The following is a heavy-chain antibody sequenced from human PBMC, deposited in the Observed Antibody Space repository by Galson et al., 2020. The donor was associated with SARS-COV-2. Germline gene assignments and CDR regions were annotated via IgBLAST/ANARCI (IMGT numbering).Heavy chain of an antibody. D-gene: IGHD6-13*01. Sequence: SVKVSCKASGGTFSSYAISWVRQAPGQGLEWMGGIIPILGIANYAQKFQGRVTITADKSTSTAYMELSSLRSEDTAVYYCVRDPSRAAADQGAFDSWGPGTMVTVS. V-gene: IGHV1-69*10. CDR2: IIPILGIA. CDR1: GGTFSSYA. CDR3: VRDPSRAAADQGAFDS. J-gene: IGHJ3*01.